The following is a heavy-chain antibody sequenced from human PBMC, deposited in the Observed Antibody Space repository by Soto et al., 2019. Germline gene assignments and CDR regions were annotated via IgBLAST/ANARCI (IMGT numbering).Heavy chain of an antibody. D-gene: IGHD2-2*01. CDR2: ISAYNGNT. Sequence: ASVKVSCKASGYTFTSYGISWVRQAPGQGLEWMGWISAYNGNTNYAQKLQGRVTMTTDTSTSTAYMELRSLRSDDTAVYYCARDPVVVPAYNWFDPWGQGTLVTVSS. J-gene: IGHJ5*02. V-gene: IGHV1-18*01. CDR3: ARDPVVVPAYNWFDP. CDR1: GYTFTSYG.